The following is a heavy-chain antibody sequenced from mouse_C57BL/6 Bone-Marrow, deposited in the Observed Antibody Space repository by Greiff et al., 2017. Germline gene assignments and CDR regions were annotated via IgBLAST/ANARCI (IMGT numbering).Heavy chain of an antibody. CDR3: ARDGSGYDCFAY. Sequence: QVQLQQPGAELVMPGASVKLSCKASGYTFTSYWMHWVKQRPGQGLEWIGEIDPSDSYTNYNQKFKGKSTLTVDKSSSAAYMQLSSLTSADSAVYYCARDGSGYDCFAYWGQGTLVTVSA. J-gene: IGHJ3*01. D-gene: IGHD1-1*01. V-gene: IGHV1-69*01. CDR1: GYTFTSYW. CDR2: IDPSDSYT.